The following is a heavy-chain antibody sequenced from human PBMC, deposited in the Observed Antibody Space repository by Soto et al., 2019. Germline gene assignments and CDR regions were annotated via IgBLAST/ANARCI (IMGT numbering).Heavy chain of an antibody. CDR1: GFTFSSYG. CDR3: AKEGGLSGSYYISSSYYFDY. V-gene: IGHV3-30*18. CDR2: ISYDGGNT. Sequence: GGSLRLSCAASGFTFSSYGMHWVRQAPGKGLEWVAIISYDGGNTYYADSVKGRFTISRDNSKNTLYLQMNSLRAEDTSVYYCAKEGGLSGSYYISSSYYFDYWSQGTLVTVSS. D-gene: IGHD1-26*01. J-gene: IGHJ4*02.